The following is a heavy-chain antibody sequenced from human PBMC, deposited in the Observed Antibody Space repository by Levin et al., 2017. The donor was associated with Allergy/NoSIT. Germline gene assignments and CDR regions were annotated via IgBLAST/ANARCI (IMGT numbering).Heavy chain of an antibody. CDR1: GFTFSDYT. D-gene: IGHD3-10*01. CDR3: AREGDSVMVIRHNWFDP. V-gene: IGHV3-21*06. Sequence: PGGSLRLSCSASGFTFSDYTMSWIRQVPGKGLQWVSSITRFSTYIYYADSVKGRFIISRDNAKNSVYLQMDNLRAEDTAVYYCAREGDSVMVIRHNWFDPWGQGNLVTVSS. CDR2: ITRFSTYI. J-gene: IGHJ5*02.